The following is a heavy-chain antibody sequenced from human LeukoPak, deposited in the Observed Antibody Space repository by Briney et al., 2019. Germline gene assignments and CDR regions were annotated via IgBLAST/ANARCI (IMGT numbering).Heavy chain of an antibody. D-gene: IGHD5-24*01. CDR2: IRVDNGNT. Sequence: ASVKVSCKASGYTFSNYAISWVRQAPGQGLEWMGWIRVDNGNTDYAQKLRGRVTMTTDTSTSTAYMELRSLESDDTAVYYCVRDRLAMATRILLDYWGQGPLVTVSS. CDR1: GYTFSNYA. V-gene: IGHV1-18*01. CDR3: VRDRLAMATRILLDY. J-gene: IGHJ4*02.